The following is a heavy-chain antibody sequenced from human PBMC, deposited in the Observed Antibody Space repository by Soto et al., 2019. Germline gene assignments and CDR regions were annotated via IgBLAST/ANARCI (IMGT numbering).Heavy chain of an antibody. Sequence: QVQLVESGGGVVQPGRSLRLSCATSGVTFTNYGMHWVRQAPGKGLEWVAVIYYDGSGEKYADSVRGRFTISRDTSKNTVYLQMNSLRVEDTAPYYCARFGYTGWGWPFDYSGQGTLVTVSS. J-gene: IGHJ4*02. CDR3: ARFGYTGWGWPFDY. D-gene: IGHD5-12*01. V-gene: IGHV3-33*01. CDR2: IYYDGSGE. CDR1: GVTFTNYG.